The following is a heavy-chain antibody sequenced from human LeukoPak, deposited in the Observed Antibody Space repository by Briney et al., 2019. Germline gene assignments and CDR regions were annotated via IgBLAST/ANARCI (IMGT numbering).Heavy chain of an antibody. D-gene: IGHD5-24*01. J-gene: IGHJ4*02. V-gene: IGHV3-30*18. CDR2: ISYDGINK. CDR3: TKDRMATIIGEFDY. CDR1: GFTFSSYG. Sequence: AGRSLRLSCAASGFTFSSYGMHWVRQAPGKGLEWVAVISYDGINKYYADSVKGRFTISRDNSKNTLYLQMNSLRAEDTAVYYCTKDRMATIIGEFDYWGQGTLVTVSS.